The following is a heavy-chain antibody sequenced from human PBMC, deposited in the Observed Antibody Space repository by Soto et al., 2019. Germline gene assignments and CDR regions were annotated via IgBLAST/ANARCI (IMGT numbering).Heavy chain of an antibody. CDR1: GFTFSSYW. J-gene: IGHJ6*04. CDR2: IKGDGSSA. Sequence: QPGGSLRLSCRASGFTFSSYWLHWVRQAPGKGLVWVSRIKGDGSSASYADSVKDRFTISRDNAKNTLYLQMNSLGAEDTAVYWCARGIRNYYGVDVWGKGTTVTVSS. V-gene: IGHV3-74*01. CDR3: ARGIRNYYGVDV.